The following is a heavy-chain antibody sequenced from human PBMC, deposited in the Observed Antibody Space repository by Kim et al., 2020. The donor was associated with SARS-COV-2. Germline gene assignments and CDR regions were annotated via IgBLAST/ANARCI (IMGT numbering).Heavy chain of an antibody. Sequence: YAYSVEGRLTITRDNSKNTLNLQMHSLGVEDTAVYFCAKAKSLSGWKFDYWGQGAQVTVSS. CDR3: AKAKSLSGWKFDY. D-gene: IGHD1-1*01. J-gene: IGHJ4*02. V-gene: IGHV3-23*01.